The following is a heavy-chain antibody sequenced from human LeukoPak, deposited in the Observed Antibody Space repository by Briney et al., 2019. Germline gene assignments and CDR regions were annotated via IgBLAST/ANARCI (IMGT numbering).Heavy chain of an antibody. D-gene: IGHD3-22*01. CDR2: IYYTGTT. Sequence: SETLSLTCTVSGDSIYSSYYYWGWIRQPPGKGPEWIGSIYYTGTTYHNPSLKSRVTISADTSENHFSLRLSSVPAADTAVYYCARSLNYYDTTGYPPLSETFDMWGQGTLVTVSP. CDR3: ARSLNYYDTTGYPPLSETFDM. CDR1: GDSIYSSYYY. J-gene: IGHJ3*02. V-gene: IGHV4-39*02.